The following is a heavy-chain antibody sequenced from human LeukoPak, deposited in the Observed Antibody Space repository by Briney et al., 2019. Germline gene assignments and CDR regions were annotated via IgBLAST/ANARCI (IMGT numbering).Heavy chain of an antibody. V-gene: IGHV4-39*01. CDR3: ARHGDSSGYFFLDY. CDR1: GGSISSYY. J-gene: IGHJ4*02. CDR2: IYYSGST. D-gene: IGHD3-22*01. Sequence: SETLSLTCTVSGGSISSYYWSWIRQPPRKGLEWIGSIYYSGSTYYNPSLKSRVTISVDTSKNQFSLKLSSVTAADTAVYYCARHGDSSGYFFLDYWGQGTLVTVSS.